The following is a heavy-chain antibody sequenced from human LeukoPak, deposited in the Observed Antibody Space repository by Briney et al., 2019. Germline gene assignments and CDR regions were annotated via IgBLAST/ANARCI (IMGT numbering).Heavy chain of an antibody. Sequence: ASVKVSCKASGYTFTSYAMHWVRQAPGQRLEWMGWINAGNGNTKYSQKFQGRVTITRDTTTSTVYMELSSLRSEDTAVYYCARDLDTAMVTGHFDYWGQGTLVTVSS. J-gene: IGHJ4*02. V-gene: IGHV1-3*01. CDR1: GYTFTSYA. CDR3: ARDLDTAMVTGHFDY. D-gene: IGHD5-18*01. CDR2: INAGNGNT.